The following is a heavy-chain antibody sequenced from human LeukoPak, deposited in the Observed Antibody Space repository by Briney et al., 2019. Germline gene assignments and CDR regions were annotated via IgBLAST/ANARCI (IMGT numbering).Heavy chain of an antibody. V-gene: IGHV3-48*03. CDR1: GFTFGSHE. CDR3: ARVYYYDILTGYEDDDY. Sequence: GGSLRLSCAASGFTFGSHEMNWVRQAPGKGLEWVSYISSSGSTIYYADSVKGRFTISRDNAKNSLYLQMNSLRAEDTAVYYCARVYYYDILTGYEDDDYWGQGTLVTVSS. J-gene: IGHJ4*02. D-gene: IGHD3-9*01. CDR2: ISSSGSTI.